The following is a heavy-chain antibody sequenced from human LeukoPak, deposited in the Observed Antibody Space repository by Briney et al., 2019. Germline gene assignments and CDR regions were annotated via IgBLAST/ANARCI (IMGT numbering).Heavy chain of an antibody. Sequence: GGSLRPSCAASGFTFSNYGMHWVRQAPGKGLEWVAAISNDGSKIQYADSVKGRFTISRDKSKNTLYLQMNSLRVEDTALYYCAKPMFYDFWSGLDYWGQGTLVTVSS. D-gene: IGHD3-3*01. CDR1: GFTFSNYG. CDR2: ISNDGSKI. J-gene: IGHJ4*02. CDR3: AKPMFYDFWSGLDY. V-gene: IGHV3-30*18.